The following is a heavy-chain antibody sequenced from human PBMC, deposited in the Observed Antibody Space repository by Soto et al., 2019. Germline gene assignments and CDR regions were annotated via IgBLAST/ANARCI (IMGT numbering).Heavy chain of an antibody. J-gene: IGHJ5*02. V-gene: IGHV4-61*01. CDR2: VYHSGST. CDR1: GDSVSGGTYY. Sequence: SETLSLTCTVSGDSVSGGTYYWSWIRQPSGKGLEWIGNVYHSGSTKYNPSLKSPVTISVDTSKNQFSLELNFVTAADTAVYYCARVSFYYDTSGYGVGWFDPWGQGALVTVSS. CDR3: ARVSFYYDTSGYGVGWFDP. D-gene: IGHD3-22*01.